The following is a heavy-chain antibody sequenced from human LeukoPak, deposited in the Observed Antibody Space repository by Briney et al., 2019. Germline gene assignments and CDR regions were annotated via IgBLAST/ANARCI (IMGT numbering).Heavy chain of an antibody. Sequence: GGSLRLSCAASGFTFSIYAMSWVRQAPGKGLEWVSAISGSGGNTYYADSVKGRFTISRDTSKNTLYLQMNSLRAEDTAIYYCAKTTMPDFDYWGQGTLVTVSS. CDR1: GFTFSIYA. V-gene: IGHV3-23*01. D-gene: IGHD2-2*01. CDR2: ISGSGGNT. CDR3: AKTTMPDFDY. J-gene: IGHJ4*02.